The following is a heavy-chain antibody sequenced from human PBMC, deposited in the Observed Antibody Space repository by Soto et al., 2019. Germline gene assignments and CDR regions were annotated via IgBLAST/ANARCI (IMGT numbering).Heavy chain of an antibody. D-gene: IGHD5-18*01. CDR2: ISYDASNK. CDR1: GFTFSSYA. J-gene: IGHJ5*02. V-gene: IGHV3-30-3*01. CDR3: VREGYGDWFDP. Sequence: QVQLVESGGGVVQPGGSLRLSCAATGFTFSSYAIHWVRQAPGKGLEWVAVISYDASNKYYADSVKGRFTISRDNSMNMMYLQMNSLREEDTAVYYCVREGYGDWFDPWGQGTLVTVSS.